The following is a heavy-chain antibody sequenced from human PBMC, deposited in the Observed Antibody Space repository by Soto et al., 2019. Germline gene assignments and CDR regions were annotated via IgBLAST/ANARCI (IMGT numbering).Heavy chain of an antibody. Sequence: SETLSLTCSVSGDSISNLDYFWAWIRQPPGQALEYIGYIYKSATTYYNPSFESRVAISVDTSKSQFSLNVTSVTAADTAVYFCVKGASGAGFVFDLWGLGTTVTVSS. J-gene: IGHJ3*01. CDR1: GDSISNLDYF. CDR3: VKGASGAGFVFDL. CDR2: IYKSATT. V-gene: IGHV4-30-4*01. D-gene: IGHD3-16*01.